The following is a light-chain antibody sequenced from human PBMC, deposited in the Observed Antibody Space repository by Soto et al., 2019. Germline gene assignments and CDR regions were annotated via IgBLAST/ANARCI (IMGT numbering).Light chain of an antibody. J-gene: IGKJ2*01. CDR3: QQYGSSPYT. Sequence: EIVLTQSPGTLSLSPGERATLSCRASQSVSSSYLAWYQQKPGQAPRLLIYGASSRATGIPDRFSGSGSGTDFTLTMSRLEPEDFAVYYCQQYGSSPYTFGQGTKLEIK. CDR1: QSVSSSY. CDR2: GAS. V-gene: IGKV3-20*01.